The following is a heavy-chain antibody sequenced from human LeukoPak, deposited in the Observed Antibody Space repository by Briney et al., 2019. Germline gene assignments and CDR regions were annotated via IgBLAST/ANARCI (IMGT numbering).Heavy chain of an antibody. CDR3: ARDRAALTELDY. Sequence: GKSLRLSCAASGFTFRSYAIHWVRQAPGKGLEWVAVISYDGSNKYYADSVKGRFTISRDNSKNTLYLQMNSLRAEDTAVYYCARDRAALTELDYWGQGTLVTVSS. J-gene: IGHJ4*02. D-gene: IGHD3-9*01. CDR2: ISYDGSNK. V-gene: IGHV3-30-3*01. CDR1: GFTFRSYA.